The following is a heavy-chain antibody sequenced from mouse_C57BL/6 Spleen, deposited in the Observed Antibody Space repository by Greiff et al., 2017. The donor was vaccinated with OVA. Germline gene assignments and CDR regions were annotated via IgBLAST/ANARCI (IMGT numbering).Heavy chain of an antibody. D-gene: IGHD1-1*01. CDR2: INPNNGGT. Sequence: EVQLQQSGPELVKPGASVKIPCKASGYTFTDYNMDWVKQSHGKSLEWIGDINPNNGGTIYNQKFKGKATLTVDKSSSTAYMELRSLTSEDTAVYYCARRYYGSYFDYWGQGTTLTVSS. CDR3: ARRYYGSYFDY. V-gene: IGHV1-18*01. J-gene: IGHJ2*01. CDR1: GYTFTDYN.